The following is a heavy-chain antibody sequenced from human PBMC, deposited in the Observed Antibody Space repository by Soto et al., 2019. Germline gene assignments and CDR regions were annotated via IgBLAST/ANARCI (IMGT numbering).Heavy chain of an antibody. CDR3: ARGAVGASESPFDY. D-gene: IGHD1-26*01. CDR1: GFTFSSYS. Sequence: GGSLRLSCAASGFTFSSYSMNWVRQAPGKGLEWVSYISSSSTIYYADSVKGRFTISRDNAKNSLYLQMNSLRDEDTAVYYCARGAVGASESPFDYWGQGTLVTVSS. CDR2: ISSSSTI. J-gene: IGHJ4*02. V-gene: IGHV3-48*02.